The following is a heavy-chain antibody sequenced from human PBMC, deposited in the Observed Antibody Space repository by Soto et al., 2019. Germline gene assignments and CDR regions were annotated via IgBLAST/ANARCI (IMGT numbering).Heavy chain of an antibody. CDR2: ISGSGGST. CDR1: GFTFSSYA. J-gene: IGHJ5*02. Sequence: PGGSQRLSYAASGFTFSSYAVSWVRQAPGKGLEWVSAISGSGGSTYYADSVKGRFTISRDNSKNTLYLQMNSLRAEDTAVYYCAKGSHRDFWSGYYYNWFDPWGQGTLVTVSS. CDR3: AKGSHRDFWSGYYYNWFDP. D-gene: IGHD3-3*01. V-gene: IGHV3-23*01.